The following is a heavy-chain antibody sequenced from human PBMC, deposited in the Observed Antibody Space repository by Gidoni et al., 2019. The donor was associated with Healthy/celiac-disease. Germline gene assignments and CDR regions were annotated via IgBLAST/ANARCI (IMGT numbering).Heavy chain of an antibody. Sequence: EVQLVESGGGLVQPGGSLGLSCAASGFTFSSYSMNWVRQAPGKGLEWVSYISSSSSTIYYADSVKGRFTISRDNAKNSLYLQMNSLRDEDTAVYYCARVVVVTTKKDAFDIWGQGTMVTVSS. D-gene: IGHD2-15*01. CDR2: ISSSSSTI. J-gene: IGHJ3*02. CDR1: GFTFSSYS. V-gene: IGHV3-48*02. CDR3: ARVVVVTTKKDAFDI.